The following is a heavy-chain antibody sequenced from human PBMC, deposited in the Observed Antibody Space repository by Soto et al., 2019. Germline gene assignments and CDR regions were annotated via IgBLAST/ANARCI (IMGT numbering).Heavy chain of an antibody. CDR1: GFAFTHVW. CDR2: IKSKPDGETT. V-gene: IGHV3-15*07. D-gene: IGHD3-3*01. CDR3: NTYLDFGGGHTPR. Sequence: QLVESGGGLVKPGGSLALSCAGSGFAFTHVWLHWVRQAPGKWLECVGRIKSKPDGETTDYAAPVKGRFTISRDDSTNTLYLQMTSQQTEDCGVYYCNTYLDFGGGHTPRWGQATRVPVSS. J-gene: IGHJ4*02.